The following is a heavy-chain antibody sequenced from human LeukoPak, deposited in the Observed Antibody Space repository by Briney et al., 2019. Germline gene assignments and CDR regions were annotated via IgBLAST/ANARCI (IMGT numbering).Heavy chain of an antibody. CDR1: GFSVINNY. D-gene: IGHD3-10*01. Sequence: PGGFLRLSCAASGFSVINNYVTWVRQAPGKGLEWVSVIYTGDRADYSDSVKGRFTISRDNFKNTLYLQMNNLRAEDSAVYYCATDRDPHYGMHVWGQGTTVTVSS. J-gene: IGHJ6*02. CDR3: ATDRDPHYGMHV. CDR2: IYTGDRA. V-gene: IGHV3-53*01.